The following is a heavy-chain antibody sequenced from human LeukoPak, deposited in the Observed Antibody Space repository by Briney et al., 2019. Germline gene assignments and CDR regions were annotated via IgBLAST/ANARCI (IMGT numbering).Heavy chain of an antibody. Sequence: GESLKISCKDSGYTFIDYWIAWVRQMPEKGLEWMGVIYPGDSETRYTPSFQGQITISADKSISTAYLQWNSLKASDTAIYFCARLTSEHIDWFGWFDPWGQGTLVTVSS. J-gene: IGHJ5*02. CDR2: IYPGDSET. D-gene: IGHD3-9*01. CDR3: ARLTSEHIDWFGWFDP. CDR1: GYTFIDYW. V-gene: IGHV5-51*01.